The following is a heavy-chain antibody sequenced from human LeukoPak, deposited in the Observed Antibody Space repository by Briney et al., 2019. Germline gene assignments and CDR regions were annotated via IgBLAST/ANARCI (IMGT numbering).Heavy chain of an antibody. CDR1: GFTFSSYA. CDR2: ISGGGGNT. D-gene: IGHD3-3*01. J-gene: IGHJ4*02. Sequence: GGSLRLSCAASGFTFSSYAMSWVRQAPGKGLEWVSVISGGGGNTVYADSAKGRFTISRDNSKNTLVLQMNSLRAEDTAVYYCAKDHAFWSGYYFDYWGQGTLVTVSS. V-gene: IGHV3-23*01. CDR3: AKDHAFWSGYYFDY.